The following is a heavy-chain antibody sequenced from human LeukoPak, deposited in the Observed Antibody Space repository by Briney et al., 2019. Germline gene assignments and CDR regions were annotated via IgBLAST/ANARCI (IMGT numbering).Heavy chain of an antibody. V-gene: IGHV3-7*01. CDR2: IRQDGSDK. CDR3: GRDKVGGASHLDY. CDR1: GFPYISYW. J-gene: IGHJ4*02. D-gene: IGHD3-16*01. Sequence: PGGSLRLSCPASGFPYISYWVPCARQAPGKGLEWVANIRQDGSDKYYVDSVKGRFTISIDNAKNSVYLQMNSLRAEATAVYYCGRDKVGGASHLDYWGQGTLVTVSS.